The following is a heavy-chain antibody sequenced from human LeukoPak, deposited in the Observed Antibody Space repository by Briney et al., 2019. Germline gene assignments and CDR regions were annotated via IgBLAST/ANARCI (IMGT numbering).Heavy chain of an antibody. Sequence: SETLSLTCTVSGGSISSYYWSWIRQPPGKGLEWIGYIYYSGSTNYNPSLKSRVTISVDTSKNQFSLKLSSVTAADTAVYYCARDSRRDGYNLDYWGRGTLVTVSS. D-gene: IGHD5-24*01. J-gene: IGHJ4*02. CDR2: IYYSGST. CDR3: ARDSRRDGYNLDY. V-gene: IGHV4-59*01. CDR1: GGSISSYY.